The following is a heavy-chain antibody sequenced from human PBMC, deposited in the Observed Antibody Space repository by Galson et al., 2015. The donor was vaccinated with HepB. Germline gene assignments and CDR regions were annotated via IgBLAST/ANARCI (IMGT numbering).Heavy chain of an antibody. J-gene: IGHJ4*02. CDR3: ARDASRWLQLAHYFDY. Sequence: SLRLSCAASGFTFSSYSVNWVRQAPGKGLEWVSSISSSSSYIYYADSVKGRFTISRDNAKNSLYLQMNSLRAEDTAVYYCARDASRWLQLAHYFDYWGQGTLVTVSS. D-gene: IGHD5-24*01. CDR2: ISSSSSYI. V-gene: IGHV3-21*01. CDR1: GFTFSSYS.